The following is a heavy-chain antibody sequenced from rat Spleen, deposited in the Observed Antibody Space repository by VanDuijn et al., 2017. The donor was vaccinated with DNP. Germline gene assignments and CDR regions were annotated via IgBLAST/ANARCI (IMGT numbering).Heavy chain of an antibody. Sequence: EVRLVESGGGLVQPGRSLKLSCAASGFPFSDYFMAWVRQAPNKGLEWVASISHDGGGTFYGDSVKVRFTISRENAKTTLYLQMNSLRSEDTATYYCVSFNWPVPWGQGTSVTVSS. CDR3: VSFNWPVP. J-gene: IGHJ4*01. D-gene: IGHD3-6*01. CDR2: ISHDGGGT. V-gene: IGHV5-22*01. CDR1: GFPFSDYF.